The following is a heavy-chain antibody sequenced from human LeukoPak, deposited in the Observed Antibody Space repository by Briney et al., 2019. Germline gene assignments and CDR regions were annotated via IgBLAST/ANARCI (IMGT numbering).Heavy chain of an antibody. J-gene: IGHJ6*02. D-gene: IGHD4-11*01. CDR2: ISFDGIKK. CDR1: GFTFSSYP. V-gene: IGHV3-30*04. CDR3: ARDKATVTTSEYYYGMDV. Sequence: PGGSLRLSCAASGFTFSSYPLHWVRQAPGKGLEWVAVISFDGIKKYHADSVKGRFTISRDNSKNTLYLQINSLRVEDTAVYYCARDKATVTTSEYYYGMDVWGQGTTVTVSS.